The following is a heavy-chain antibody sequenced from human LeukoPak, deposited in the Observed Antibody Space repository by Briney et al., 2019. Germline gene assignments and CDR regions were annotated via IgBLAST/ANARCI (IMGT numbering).Heavy chain of an antibody. CDR3: ARVPLNCVILTGYDY. Sequence: ASVKGSCKASGYTFTSYGISCVRQAPGQGLEWMGWISAYNGNTNYAQKLQGSVTMTTDTSTSTAYRELRSLTSDHTAVFYCARVPLNCVILTGYDYCGQGALVSVSS. CDR1: GYTFTSYG. CDR2: ISAYNGNT. D-gene: IGHD3-9*01. J-gene: IGHJ4*02. V-gene: IGHV1-18*04.